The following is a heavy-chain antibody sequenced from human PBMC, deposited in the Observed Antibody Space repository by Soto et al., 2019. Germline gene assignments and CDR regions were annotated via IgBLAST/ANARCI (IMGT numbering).Heavy chain of an antibody. CDR2: IYYSGST. J-gene: IGHJ5*02. D-gene: IGHD3-22*01. Sequence: SETLSLTCTVSGGSISSGDYYWSWIRQPPGKGLEWIGYIYYSGSTYYNPSLKSRVIISVDTSKNQFSLRADDMAVYYCARRGYYDSSGYVTWGQGTLVTVSS. CDR1: GGSISSGDYY. V-gene: IGHV4-30-4*02. CDR3: ARRGYYDSSGYVT.